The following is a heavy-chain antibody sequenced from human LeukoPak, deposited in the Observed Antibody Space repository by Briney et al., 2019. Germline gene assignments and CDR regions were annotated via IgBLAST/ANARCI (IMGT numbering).Heavy chain of an antibody. CDR2: IKSKTDGGTT. V-gene: IGHV3-15*01. J-gene: IGHJ4*02. D-gene: IGHD6-19*01. CDR1: GFTFSSAW. CDR3: ARDASGH. Sequence: GGSLRLSCEASGFTFSSAWMSWVRQAPGKGLEWVGRIKSKTDGGTTDYAAPVKGRFTISRDDSKNTLYLQMNSLRAEDTAVYYCARDASGHWGQGTLVTVSS.